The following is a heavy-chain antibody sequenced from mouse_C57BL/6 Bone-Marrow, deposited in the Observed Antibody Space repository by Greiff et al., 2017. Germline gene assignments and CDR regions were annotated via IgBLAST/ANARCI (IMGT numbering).Heavy chain of an antibody. D-gene: IGHD2-5*01. CDR3: TSEGDSNYSWYFDV. J-gene: IGHJ1*03. V-gene: IGHV1-5*01. CDR1: GYTFTSYW. CDR2: IYPGNSDT. Sequence: EVKLEESVTVLARPGASVKMSCKTSGYTFTSYWMHWVKQRPGQGLEWIGAIYPGNSDTSYNQKFKGKAKLTAVTSASTAYMELSSLTNEDSAVYYCTSEGDSNYSWYFDVWGTGTTVTVSS.